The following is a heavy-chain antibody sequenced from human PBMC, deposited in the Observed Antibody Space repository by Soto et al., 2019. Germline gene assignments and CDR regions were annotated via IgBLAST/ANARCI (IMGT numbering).Heavy chain of an antibody. CDR3: ARGIDAYNFFDS. V-gene: IGHV3-20*04. D-gene: IGHD1-1*01. CDR2: INWNSVNT. CDR1: GFNFDDYG. J-gene: IGHJ4*02. Sequence: EVQLVESGGRVVRPGGSLRLSCAASGFNFDDYGMSWVRQAPGKGLEWVSGINWNSVNTGYVDSVKGRFTISRDNAKSSLYLQMNSLRAEDTALYYRARGIDAYNFFDSWGQGTLVTVSS.